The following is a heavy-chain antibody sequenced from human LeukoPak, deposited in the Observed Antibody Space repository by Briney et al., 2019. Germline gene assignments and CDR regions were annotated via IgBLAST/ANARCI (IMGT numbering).Heavy chain of an antibody. D-gene: IGHD3-3*01. Sequence: SETLSLTCAVYGGSFSGYYWSWIRQPPGKGLEWIGEINHSGSTNYNPSLKSRVTISVDTSKNQFSLKLSSVTAADTAVYYCARDSYDFWSGDNQGYFDYWGQGTLVTVSS. CDR3: ARDSYDFWSGDNQGYFDY. V-gene: IGHV4-34*01. CDR2: INHSGST. J-gene: IGHJ4*02. CDR1: GGSFSGYY.